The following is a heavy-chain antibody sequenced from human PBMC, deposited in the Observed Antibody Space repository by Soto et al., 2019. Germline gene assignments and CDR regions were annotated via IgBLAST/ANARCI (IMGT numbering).Heavy chain of an antibody. CDR2: IYPGDSDT. CDR1: ESGLSTYW. Sequence: PGESLKISFAGSESGLSTYWISWVRHMPLKGQEWMGIIYPGDSDTRYSPSFQGQVTISADKSSSTAHLQWSSLKASDTAMYYCPRQIRKYHSWSNTYYYYRLDVWGQGTTLTASS. D-gene: IGHD3-3*01. CDR3: PRQIRKYHSWSNTYYYYRLDV. J-gene: IGHJ6*02. V-gene: IGHV5-51*01.